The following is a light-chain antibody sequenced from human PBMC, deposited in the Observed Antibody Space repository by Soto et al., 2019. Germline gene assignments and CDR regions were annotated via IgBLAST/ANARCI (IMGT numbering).Light chain of an antibody. J-gene: IGKJ5*01. CDR3: QQYGSSPPLT. CDR1: QSVSSSY. Sequence: EIVLTQSPGTLSLSPGERATLSCRASQSVSSSYLAWYQQKPGQAPRLLIYGASGRATGIPDRFSGSGSGTAFTLTISGLEPEDFAVFYCQQYGSSPPLTFGQGTRLEIK. CDR2: GAS. V-gene: IGKV3-20*01.